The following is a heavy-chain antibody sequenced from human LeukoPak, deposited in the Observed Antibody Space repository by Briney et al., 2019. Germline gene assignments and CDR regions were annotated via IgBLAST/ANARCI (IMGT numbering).Heavy chain of an antibody. V-gene: IGHV4-34*01. CDR3: ARPSTARTPYYYYGMDV. D-gene: IGHD4-23*01. CDR1: GGSFSGYY. CDR2: INHSGST. J-gene: IGHJ6*02. Sequence: SETLSLTCAVYGGSFSGYYWSWIRQPPGKGLEWIGEINHSGSTNYNPSLKSRVTISVDTSKNQFSLKLSSVTAADTAVYYCARPSTARTPYYYYGMDVWGQGTTVTVSS.